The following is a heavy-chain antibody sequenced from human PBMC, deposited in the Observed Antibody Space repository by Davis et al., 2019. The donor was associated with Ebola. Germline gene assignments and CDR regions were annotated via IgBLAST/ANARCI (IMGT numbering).Heavy chain of an antibody. Sequence: GGSLRLSCAASGFTFSSYSMNWVRQAPGKGLEWVSSSSSSSSYIYYADSVKGRFTISRDNAKNSLYLQMNSLRVEDTAVYYCARPEISNYYYGMDVWGQGTMVSVSS. CDR3: ARPEISNYYYGMDV. CDR2: SSSSSSYI. V-gene: IGHV3-21*01. D-gene: IGHD5-24*01. CDR1: GFTFSSYS. J-gene: IGHJ6*02.